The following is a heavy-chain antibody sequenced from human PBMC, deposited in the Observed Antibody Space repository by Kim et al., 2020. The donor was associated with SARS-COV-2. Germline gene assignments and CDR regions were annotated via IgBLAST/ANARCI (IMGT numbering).Heavy chain of an antibody. Sequence: ASVKVSCKASGYTFTSYYMHWVRQAPGQGLEWMGIINPSGGSTSYAQKFQGRVTMTRDTSTSTVYMELSSLRSEDTAVYYCARDIGYSSGWYGGCVYWGQGTLLTVSS. CDR1: GYTFTSYY. V-gene: IGHV1-46*01. J-gene: IGHJ4*02. D-gene: IGHD6-19*01. CDR3: ARDIGYSSGWYGGCVY. CDR2: INPSGGST.